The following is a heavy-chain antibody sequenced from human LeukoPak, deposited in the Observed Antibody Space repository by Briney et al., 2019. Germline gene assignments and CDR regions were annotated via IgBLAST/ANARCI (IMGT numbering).Heavy chain of an antibody. D-gene: IGHD5-18*01. J-gene: IGHJ3*02. CDR1: GGSFSGYY. CDR2: INHSGST. CDR3: QWRHDAFDI. Sequence: SETLSLTCAVYGGSFSGYYWSWIRQPPGKGLEWIGEINHSGSTNYNPSLTSRVTISVDTSKNQFSLKLSSVTAADTAVYYCQWRHDAFDIWGQGTMVTVSS. V-gene: IGHV4-34*01.